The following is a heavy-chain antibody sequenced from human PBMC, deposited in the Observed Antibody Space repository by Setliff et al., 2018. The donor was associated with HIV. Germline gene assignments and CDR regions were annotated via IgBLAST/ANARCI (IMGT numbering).Heavy chain of an antibody. D-gene: IGHD1-26*01. J-gene: IGHJ6*04. V-gene: IGHV1-69*05. CDR3: ASAIVGLGYNFFSVDV. Sequence: SVKVSCKASGGTFSSYAISWVRQAPGQGLEWMGGIIPIFGTANYAQKFQGRVTITTDESTSTAYMELSSLRSEDTAVYYCASAIVGLGYNFFSVDVWGKGTTVTVSS. CDR2: IIPIFGTA. CDR1: GGTFSSYA.